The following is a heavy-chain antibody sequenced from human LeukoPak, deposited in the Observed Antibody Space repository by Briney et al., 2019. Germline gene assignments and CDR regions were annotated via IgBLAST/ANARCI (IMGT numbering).Heavy chain of an antibody. J-gene: IGHJ4*02. D-gene: IGHD2-2*01. CDR3: ARLGRIPAAMSSVPF. Sequence: ASETLSLTCTVSGDSINRSSYYWGWIRQPPGKGLEWIGSIYYGGTTYYNPSLKSRVTISADTSKNQFSLKVNSVTAADTAVYYCARLGRIPAAMSSVPFWGQGTLVTASS. V-gene: IGHV4-39*01. CDR2: IYYGGTT. CDR1: GDSINRSSYY.